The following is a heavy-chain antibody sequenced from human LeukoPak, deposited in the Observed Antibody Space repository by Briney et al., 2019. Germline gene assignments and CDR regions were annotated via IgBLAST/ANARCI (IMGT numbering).Heavy chain of an antibody. CDR1: GGSISSYH. J-gene: IGHJ4*02. Sequence: SETLSLTCTVSGGSISSYHWSWIRQPPGKGLEWIGYIYYSGSTNHNPSLKSRVTISVDTSKNQFSLKLSSVTAADTAVYYCAREGDSLFDYWGQGTLVTVSS. D-gene: IGHD1-26*01. CDR2: IYYSGST. CDR3: AREGDSLFDY. V-gene: IGHV4-59*01.